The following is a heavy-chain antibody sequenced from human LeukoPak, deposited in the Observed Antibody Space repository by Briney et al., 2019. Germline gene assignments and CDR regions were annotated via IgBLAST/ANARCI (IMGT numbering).Heavy chain of an antibody. CDR1: GFTFSSYG. V-gene: IGHV3-30*18. CDR2: ISYDGSNK. J-gene: IGHJ4*02. Sequence: PGRSLRLSCAASGFTFSSYGMHWVRQAPGKGLEWVAVISYDGSNKYYADSVKGRFTISRDNSKNTLYLQMNSLGAEDTAVYYCAKDRGGTGYSSSWYEFDYWGQGTLVTVSS. CDR3: AKDRGGTGYSSSWYEFDY. D-gene: IGHD6-13*01.